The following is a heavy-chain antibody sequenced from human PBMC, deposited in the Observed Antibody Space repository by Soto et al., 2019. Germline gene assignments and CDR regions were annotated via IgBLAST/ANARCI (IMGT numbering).Heavy chain of an antibody. Sequence: SETLSLTCTVSGGSISSYYWSWIRQPPGKGLEWIGYLYYSGNTNYNPSLKSRVTMSVDTSKNHFYLTLTSATAADTAVYFCARGGSEGGLDVWGQGTTVTVSS. V-gene: IGHV4-59*01. J-gene: IGHJ6*02. CDR1: GGSISSYY. D-gene: IGHD3-10*01. CDR3: ARGGSEGGLDV. CDR2: LYYSGNT.